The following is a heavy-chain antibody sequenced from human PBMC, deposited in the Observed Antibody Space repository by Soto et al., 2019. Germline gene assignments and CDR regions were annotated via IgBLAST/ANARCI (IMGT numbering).Heavy chain of an antibody. CDR2: IYYSGNT. J-gene: IGHJ4*02. V-gene: IGHV4-30-4*01. D-gene: IGHD3-22*01. CDR1: GGSISSGDYY. CDR3: ARALYYDSSGLVY. Sequence: SETLSLTCTVSGGSISSGDYYCSWIRQPPGKGLEWIGYIYYSGNTYYNPSLKSRVTISVDTSKNQFSLKLSSVTAADTAVYYCARALYYDSSGLVYWGQGTLVTVSS.